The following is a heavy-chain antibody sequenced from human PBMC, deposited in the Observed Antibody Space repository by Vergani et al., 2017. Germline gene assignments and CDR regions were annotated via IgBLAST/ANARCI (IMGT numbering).Heavy chain of an antibody. Sequence: DVQLVESGGGLVQPGGSLRLSCSASGFTFSSFAMPWVRQAPGKGLEYVSAISSNGSSTYYANSVKGRFNISRDNSKNTLYLQMSSLRAADTAVSYCVKARKDILTGYYSRYIDYWGQGTLVTVSS. CDR1: GFTFSSFA. V-gene: IGHV3-64D*06. J-gene: IGHJ4*02. CDR2: ISSNGSST. D-gene: IGHD3-9*01. CDR3: VKARKDILTGYYSRYIDY.